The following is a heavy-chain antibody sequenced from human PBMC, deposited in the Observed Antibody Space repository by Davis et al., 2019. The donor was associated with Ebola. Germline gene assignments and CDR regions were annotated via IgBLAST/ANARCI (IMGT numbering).Heavy chain of an antibody. V-gene: IGHV1-18*01. CDR1: GYTFTSYG. CDR2: ISAYNGNT. Sequence: AASVKVSCKASGYTFTSYGISWVRQAPGQGLEWMGWISAYNGNTNYAQKLQARVIMTDDTSTDTAYMELSSLRYEDTAVYYCARDGALWSLYYYGMDVWGQGTTVTVSS. J-gene: IGHJ6*02. D-gene: IGHD3-10*01. CDR3: ARDGALWSLYYYGMDV.